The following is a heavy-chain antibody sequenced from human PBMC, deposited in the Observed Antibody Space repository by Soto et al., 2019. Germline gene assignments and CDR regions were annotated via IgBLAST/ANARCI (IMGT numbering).Heavy chain of an antibody. Sequence: SETLSLTCTVSGSSISSGGYYWSWIRQHPGKGLEWIGYIYYSGSTYYNPSLKSRVTISVDTSKNQFSLKLSSVTAADTAVYYCARPYFDCSCDVCHRAVLSIRGQRKTVTVS. V-gene: IGHV4-31*03. CDR1: GSSISSGGYY. CDR2: IYYSGST. CDR3: ARPYFDCSCDVCHRAVLSI. D-gene: IGHD2-8*02. J-gene: IGHJ3*02.